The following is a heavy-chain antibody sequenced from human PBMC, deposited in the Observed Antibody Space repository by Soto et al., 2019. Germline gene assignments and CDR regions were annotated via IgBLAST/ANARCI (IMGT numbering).Heavy chain of an antibody. J-gene: IGHJ4*02. CDR2: IYNSGST. CDR3: ARGPSADKVDY. V-gene: IGHV4-30-4*01. D-gene: IGHD3-3*01. CDR1: GGSISSGDYY. Sequence: QVQLQESGPGLVEPSQTLSLTCTVSGGSISSGDYYWSWIRQPPGKGLEWIGHIYNSGSTYSNPSLKSRVTLSVDTSKNQFSLKLSSVTAADTAVYYCARGPSADKVDYWGQGTLVTVSS.